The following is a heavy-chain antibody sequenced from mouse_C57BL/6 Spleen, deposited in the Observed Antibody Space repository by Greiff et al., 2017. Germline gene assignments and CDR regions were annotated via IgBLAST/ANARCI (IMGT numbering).Heavy chain of an antibody. V-gene: IGHV1-76*01. CDR3: AREQGRRVTTAYFDY. Sequence: QVQLQQSGAELVRPGASVKLSCKASGYTFTDYYINWVKQRPGQGLEWIARIYPGSGNTYYNEKFKGKATLTAEKSSSTAYMQLSSLTSEDSAVYFCAREQGRRVTTAYFDYWGQGTTLTVSS. CDR2: IYPGSGNT. CDR1: GYTFTDYY. D-gene: IGHD1-2*01. J-gene: IGHJ2*01.